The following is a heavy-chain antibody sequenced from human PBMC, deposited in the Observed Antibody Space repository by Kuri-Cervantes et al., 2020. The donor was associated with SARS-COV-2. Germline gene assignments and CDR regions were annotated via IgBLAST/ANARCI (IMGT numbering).Heavy chain of an antibody. J-gene: IGHJ3*02. CDR1: GFTLSSHW. CDR2: IDQNGGDK. CDR3: ARVGIFGVGHDAFDI. V-gene: IGHV3-7*01. Sequence: GESLKISCAASGFTLSSHWMSWVRQAPGKGLEWVANIDQNGGDKYYVDSVKGRFIISRDNAKNSLYLEMTSLRAEDTAVYYCARVGIFGVGHDAFDIWGQGTMVTVSS. D-gene: IGHD3-3*01.